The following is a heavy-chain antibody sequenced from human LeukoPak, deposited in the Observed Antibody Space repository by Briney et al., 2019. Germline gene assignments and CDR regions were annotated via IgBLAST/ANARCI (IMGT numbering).Heavy chain of an antibody. D-gene: IGHD6-19*01. CDR1: GASISTYY. V-gene: IGHV4-59*01. J-gene: IGHJ4*02. CDR2: LFFGGST. CDR3: ARAGGGWSFDY. Sequence: SETLSLTCTVSGASISTYYWSWIRQPPGKGLEWIGYLFFGGSTNYNPSLKSRVTITSDTSKNQLSLKLTSVTAADTAVYYCARAGGGWSFDYLGQGTLVTVSS.